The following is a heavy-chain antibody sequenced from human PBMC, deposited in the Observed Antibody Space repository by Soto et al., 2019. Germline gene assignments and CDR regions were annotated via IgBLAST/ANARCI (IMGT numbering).Heavy chain of an antibody. J-gene: IGHJ5*02. CDR3: ASWGVVPAAMRGDHNWFDP. CDR2: ISYDGSNK. CDR1: GFTFSSYA. V-gene: IGHV3-30-3*01. Sequence: PGGSLRLSCAASGFTFSSYAMHWVRQAPGKGLDWVAVISYDGSNKYYADSVKGRFTISRDNSKNTLYLQMNSLRAEDTAVYYCASWGVVPAAMRGDHNWFDPWGQGTLVTAPQ. D-gene: IGHD2-2*01.